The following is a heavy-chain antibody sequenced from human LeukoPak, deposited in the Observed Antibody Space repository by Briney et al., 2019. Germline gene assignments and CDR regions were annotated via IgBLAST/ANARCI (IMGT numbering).Heavy chain of an antibody. D-gene: IGHD2-15*01. CDR3: ARDRCSGGSCSIDY. V-gene: IGHV4-59*01. CDR1: GGSISSYY. Sequence: SETLSLTCTVSGGSISSYYWSWIRQPPGKGLEWIGYIYYSGSTNYNPSLKSRVTISVDTSKNQFSLKLSSVTAADTAVYYCARDRCSGGSCSIDYWGQGTLATVSS. CDR2: IYYSGST. J-gene: IGHJ4*02.